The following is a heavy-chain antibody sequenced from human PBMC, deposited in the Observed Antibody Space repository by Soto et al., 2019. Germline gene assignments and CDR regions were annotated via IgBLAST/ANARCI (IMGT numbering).Heavy chain of an antibody. CDR1: GGTFSSYA. V-gene: IGHV1-69*06. D-gene: IGHD2-15*01. CDR2: IIPIFGTA. J-gene: IGHJ6*02. CDR3: ARDSPIDYGMDV. Sequence: SVKVSCKASGGTFSSYAISWVRQAPGQGLEWMGGIIPIFGTANYAQKFQGRVTITADKSTSTAYMELSSLRSEDTAVYYCARDSPIDYGMDVWGQGTTVTVSS.